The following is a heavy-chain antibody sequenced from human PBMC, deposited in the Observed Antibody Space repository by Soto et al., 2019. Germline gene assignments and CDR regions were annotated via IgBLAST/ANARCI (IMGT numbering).Heavy chain of an antibody. D-gene: IGHD1-26*01. CDR1: GGTFSSYA. CDR3: ARDRELGPFDI. J-gene: IGHJ3*02. CDR2: IIPIFGTA. Sequence: ASVNVSCKASGGTFSSYAISWVRQAPGQGLEWMGGIIPIFGTANYAQKFQGRVTITADESTSTAYMELSSLRSEDTAVYYCARDRELGPFDIWGQGTMVTVSS. V-gene: IGHV1-69*13.